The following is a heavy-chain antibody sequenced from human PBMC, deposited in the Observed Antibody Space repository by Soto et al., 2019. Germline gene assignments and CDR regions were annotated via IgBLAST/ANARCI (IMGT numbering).Heavy chain of an antibody. D-gene: IGHD6-13*01. CDR1: GGTFGIYA. Sequence: QVQLVQSGASVSKPGSSVKVSCKASGGTFGIYAIGWVRQAPGQGLEWMGGIIPAFGTTKNAQTFQDSVYMTADESTNTVYMGLRGMRFDDTAVYFCARVPGQMVYCPTRDGMDVWGQGTTVIVSP. V-gene: IGHV1-69*01. J-gene: IGHJ6*01. CDR2: IIPAFGTT. CDR3: ARVPGQMVYCPTRDGMDV.